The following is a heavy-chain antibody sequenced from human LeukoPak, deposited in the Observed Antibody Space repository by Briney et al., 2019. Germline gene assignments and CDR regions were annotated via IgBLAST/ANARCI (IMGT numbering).Heavy chain of an antibody. V-gene: IGHV1-2*02. CDR2: INPNSGGT. CDR3: ARDPVNYYDSSGGGDYYGMDV. CDR1: GYTFTGYY. J-gene: IGHJ6*02. D-gene: IGHD3-22*01. Sequence: ASVKVSCKASGYTFTGYYMHWVRQAPGQGLEWMGWINPNSGGTNYAQKFQGRVTMTRDTSISTASMELSRLRSDDTAVYYCARDPVNYYDSSGGGDYYGMDVWGQGTTVTVSS.